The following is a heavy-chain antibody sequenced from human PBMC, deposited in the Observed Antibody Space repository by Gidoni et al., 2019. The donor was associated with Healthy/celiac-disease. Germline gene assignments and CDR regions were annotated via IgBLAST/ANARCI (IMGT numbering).Heavy chain of an antibody. Sequence: QLQLQESGPGLVKPSETLSLTCTVSGGSIRSGSYHGGWIRQPPGKGLEWIGSIYYSGSTYYNPSLKSRVTISVDTSKNQFSLKLSSVTAADTAVYYCARHSYSSSSHYFDYWGQGTLVTVSS. D-gene: IGHD6-6*01. J-gene: IGHJ4*02. V-gene: IGHV4-39*01. CDR3: ARHSYSSSSHYFDY. CDR2: IYYSGST. CDR1: GGSIRSGSYH.